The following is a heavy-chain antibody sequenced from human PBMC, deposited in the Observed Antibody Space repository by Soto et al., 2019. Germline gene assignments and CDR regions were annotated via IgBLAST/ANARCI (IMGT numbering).Heavy chain of an antibody. D-gene: IGHD1-26*01. V-gene: IGHV3-66*01. CDR1: GFTVSSNY. Sequence: EVQLVESGGGLVQPGGSLRLSCAASGFTVSSNYMSWVRQDPGKGLEWVSVIYSGGSTYYADSVKGRFTISRDNSKNTLYLQINSLRAEDTAVYYCARDPGGCSFDIWGQGTMVTVSS. CDR3: ARDPGGCSFDI. CDR2: IYSGGST. J-gene: IGHJ3*02.